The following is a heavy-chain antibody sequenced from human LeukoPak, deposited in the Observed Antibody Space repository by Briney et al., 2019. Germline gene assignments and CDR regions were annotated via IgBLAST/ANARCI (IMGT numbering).Heavy chain of an antibody. V-gene: IGHV3-23*01. Sequence: GGSLRLSCAASGFTFRSYAMNWVRQAPGKGLEWVSGISGSGDSLYYAGSVKGRFTISRDNSQNTLYLHMNNLGAEDTAIYYCAKDRIASPPQGRFDPWGQGTQVTVSS. CDR1: GFTFRSYA. CDR3: AKDRIASPPQGRFDP. D-gene: IGHD2-15*01. CDR2: ISGSGDSL. J-gene: IGHJ5*02.